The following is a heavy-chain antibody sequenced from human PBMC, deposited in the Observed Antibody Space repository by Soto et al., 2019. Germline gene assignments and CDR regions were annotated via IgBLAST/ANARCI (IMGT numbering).Heavy chain of an antibody. CDR3: ARGGIAAAGSQAFDI. J-gene: IGHJ3*02. D-gene: IGHD6-13*01. Sequence: QITLKESGPTLVKPTQTLTLTCTFSGFSLSTSGVGVGWIRQPPGKALEWLALIYWDEDKRYTPSLKSRLTIARDTSKNQVVLTMTNMDPVDTATYYCARGGIAAAGSQAFDIWGQGTMVTVSS. CDR2: IYWDEDK. CDR1: GFSLSTSGVG. V-gene: IGHV2-5*02.